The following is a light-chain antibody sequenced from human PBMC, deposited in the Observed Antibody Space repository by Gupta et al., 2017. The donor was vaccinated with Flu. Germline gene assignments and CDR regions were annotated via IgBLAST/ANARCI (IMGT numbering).Light chain of an antibody. CDR1: SSDVGAYNY. CDR2: DFS. Sequence: QSALTKPASLSAAPGPSITISCTGTSSDVGAYNYVSWYQHHPGKAPELIIYDFSNRPSGVSNRFSGSKSGNTASLTISGLQAEDEADYYCSSFSGPITHYVFGTGTKVTVL. CDR3: SSFSGPITHYV. J-gene: IGLJ1*01. V-gene: IGLV2-14*03.